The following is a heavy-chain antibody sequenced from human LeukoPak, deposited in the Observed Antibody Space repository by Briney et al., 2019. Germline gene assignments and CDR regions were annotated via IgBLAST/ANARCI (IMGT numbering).Heavy chain of an antibody. Sequence: GGSLRLSCAASGFTFSSFWMSWVRHVPGGGLEWVANINEDGSEKYYVDSVRGRFTISSDNAKNSLYLQMDSLRAEDRAVYYCAKPDAPGTVEYWGPGTLVTVSS. J-gene: IGHJ4*02. D-gene: IGHD1-14*01. CDR1: GFTFSSFW. CDR3: AKPDAPGTVEY. CDR2: INEDGSEK. V-gene: IGHV3-7*01.